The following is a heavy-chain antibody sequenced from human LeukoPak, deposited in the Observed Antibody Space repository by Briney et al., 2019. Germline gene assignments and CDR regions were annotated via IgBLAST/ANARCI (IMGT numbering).Heavy chain of an antibody. Sequence: SETLSLTCTVSGGSISSYYWSWIRQPPGKGLEWIGYIYYSGSTNYNPSLKSRVTISVDTSKNQFSLKLSSVTAAGTAVYYCARSSPLRFYYGMDVWGQGTTVTVSS. V-gene: IGHV4-59*01. J-gene: IGHJ6*02. CDR2: IYYSGST. CDR3: ARSSPLRFYYGMDV. CDR1: GGSISSYY. D-gene: IGHD3-3*01.